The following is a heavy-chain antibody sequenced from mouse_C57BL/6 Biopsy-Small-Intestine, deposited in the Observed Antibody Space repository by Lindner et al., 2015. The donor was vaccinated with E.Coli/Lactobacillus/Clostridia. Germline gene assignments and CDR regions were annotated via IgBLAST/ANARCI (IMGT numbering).Heavy chain of an antibody. Sequence: VQLQESGAELVKPGASVKISCKASVYAFSNFWMNWVKQGPGKGLEWIGQIYPGDGDANYNGKFKGKATLTADKSSSTAYMQLSSLTSEDSAVYFCARGSHWYFDVWGTGTTVTVSS. V-gene: IGHV1-80*01. CDR2: IYPGDGDA. CDR1: VYAFSNFW. J-gene: IGHJ1*03. CDR3: ARGSHWYFDV.